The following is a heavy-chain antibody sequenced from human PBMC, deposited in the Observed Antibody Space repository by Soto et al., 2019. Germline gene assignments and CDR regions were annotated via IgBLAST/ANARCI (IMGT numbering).Heavy chain of an antibody. CDR2: ISYDGSNK. V-gene: IGHV3-30*18. J-gene: IGHJ4*02. CDR3: AKDQPQYYYASKDY. D-gene: IGHD3-22*01. CDR1: GFTFSSYG. Sequence: PGGSLRLSCAASGFTFSSYGMHWVRQAPGKGLEWVAVISYDGSNKYYAGSVKGRFTISRDNSKNTLYLQMNSLRAEDTAVYYCAKDQPQYYYASKDYWGQGTLVTVSS.